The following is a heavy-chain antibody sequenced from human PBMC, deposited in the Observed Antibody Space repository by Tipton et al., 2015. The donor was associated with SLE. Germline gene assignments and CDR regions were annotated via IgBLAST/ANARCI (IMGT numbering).Heavy chain of an antibody. D-gene: IGHD3-10*01. V-gene: IGHV3-33*05. CDR2: ISYDGTET. J-gene: IGHJ4*02. CDR3: ARVNNFYGSGSFDY. CDR1: GFTFSLYG. Sequence: LRLSCAASGFTFSLYGMHWVRQAPGKGLEWVALISYDGTETDYADSLKGRFTISRDNSKNTLYLQMDTLRAADTAVYYCARVNNFYGSGSFDYWGQGTLVTVSS.